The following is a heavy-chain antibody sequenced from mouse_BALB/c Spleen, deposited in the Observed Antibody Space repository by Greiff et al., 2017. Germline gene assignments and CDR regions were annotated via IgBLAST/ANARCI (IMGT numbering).Heavy chain of an antibody. D-gene: IGHD1-1*01. CDR1: GFTFSSFG. CDR2: ISSGSSTI. CDR3: ARLNYGSSYDY. V-gene: IGHV5-17*02. J-gene: IGHJ2*01. Sequence: EVQVVESGGGLVQPGGSRKLSCAASGFTFSSFGMHWVRQAPEKGLEWVAYISSGSSTIYYADTVKGRFTISRDNPKNTLFLQMTSLRSEDTAMYYCARLNYGSSYDYWGQGTTLTVSS.